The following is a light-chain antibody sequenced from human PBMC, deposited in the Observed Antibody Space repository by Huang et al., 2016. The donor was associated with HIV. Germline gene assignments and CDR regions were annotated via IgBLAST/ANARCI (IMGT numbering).Light chain of an antibody. CDR3: QQSYSTPRT. CDR1: QSVSSY. CDR2: AAS. J-gene: IGKJ1*01. V-gene: IGKV1-39*01. Sequence: DIQMTQSPSSLSASVGDRVTITCRASQSVSSYLNWYQQKPGKAPKLLIYAASSLQSGVPERFSGSGSGTDFTLTISSLQPEDVATYYCQQSYSTPRTFGQGTKVEIK.